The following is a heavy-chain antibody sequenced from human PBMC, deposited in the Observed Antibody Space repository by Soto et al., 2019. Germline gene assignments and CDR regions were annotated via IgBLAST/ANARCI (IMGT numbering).Heavy chain of an antibody. V-gene: IGHV3-9*01. CDR3: AKDSAAIFGVVIKAGMDV. J-gene: IGHJ6*04. CDR1: GFTFDDYA. Sequence: LRLSCAASGFTFDDYAMHWVRQAPGKGLEWVSGISWNSGSTGYADSVKGRFTISRDNAKNSPYLQMNSLRAEDTALYYCAKDSAAIFGVVIKAGMDVRGKGTTVTVSS. D-gene: IGHD3-3*01. CDR2: ISWNSGST.